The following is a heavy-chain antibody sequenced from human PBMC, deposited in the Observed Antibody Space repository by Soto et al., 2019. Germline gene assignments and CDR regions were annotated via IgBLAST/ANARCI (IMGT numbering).Heavy chain of an antibody. CDR3: AKDVPQLLYGDYGGIFDY. CDR1: GFTFSSYA. CDR2: ISGSGGST. D-gene: IGHD4-17*01. Sequence: GGSLRLSCAASGFTFSSYAMSWVRQAPGKGLEWVSAISGSGGSTYYADSVKGRFTISRDNSKNTLYLQMNSLRAEDTVVYYCAKDVPQLLYGDYGGIFDYWGQGTLVTVSS. J-gene: IGHJ4*02. V-gene: IGHV3-23*01.